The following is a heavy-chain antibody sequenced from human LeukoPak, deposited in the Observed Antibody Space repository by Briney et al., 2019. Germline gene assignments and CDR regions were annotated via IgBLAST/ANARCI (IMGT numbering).Heavy chain of an antibody. J-gene: IGHJ5*02. V-gene: IGHV3-21*01. CDR1: GFTFSSYS. CDR3: ARQIEEDWFDP. D-gene: IGHD2/OR15-2a*01. CDR2: ISSSSSYI. Sequence: GGSLRLSCAASGFTFSSYSMNWVRQAPGKGLEWVSSISSSSSYIYYADSVKGRFTISRDNAKNSLYLQMNSLRAEDTAVYYCARQIEEDWFDPWGQGTLVTVSS.